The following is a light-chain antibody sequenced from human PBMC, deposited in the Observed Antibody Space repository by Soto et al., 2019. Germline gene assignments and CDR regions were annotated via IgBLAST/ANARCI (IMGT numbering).Light chain of an antibody. J-gene: IGKJ1*01. V-gene: IGKV1-5*01. CDR2: DAS. CDR1: QSIRSW. CDR3: QQYNSYSET. Sequence: DIQMTQSPSTLSASVGDRVTITCRASQSIRSWLAWYQQKPGKVPKLLIYDASSLESGVPSRFSGSGSGTEFTLTISSLQPDDFATYYCQQYNSYSETFGQGTKVEIK.